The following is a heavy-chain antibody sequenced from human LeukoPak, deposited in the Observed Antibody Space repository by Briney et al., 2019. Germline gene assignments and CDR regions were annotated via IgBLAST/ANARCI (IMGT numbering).Heavy chain of an antibody. Sequence: SVKVSCKASGGTFSSYAISWVRQAPGQGLEWMGRIIPILGIANYAQKFQGRVTITADKSTSTAYMELSSLRSEDTAVYYCASSDCSSTSCLFDYWGQGTLVTVSS. D-gene: IGHD2-2*01. CDR3: ASSDCSSTSCLFDY. V-gene: IGHV1-69*04. J-gene: IGHJ4*02. CDR1: GGTFSSYA. CDR2: IIPILGIA.